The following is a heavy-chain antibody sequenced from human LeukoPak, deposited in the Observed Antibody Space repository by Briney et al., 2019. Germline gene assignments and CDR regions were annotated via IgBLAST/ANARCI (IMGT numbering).Heavy chain of an antibody. J-gene: IGHJ3*02. Sequence: SETLSLTCTVSGGSISSYYWSWIRQPPGEGLEWIGYIYYSGSTNYNPSLKSRVTISVDTSKNQFSLKLSSVTAADAAVYYCASGVMLAAFDIWGQGTMVTVSS. D-gene: IGHD3-16*01. CDR3: ASGVMLAAFDI. CDR2: IYYSGST. CDR1: GGSISSYY. V-gene: IGHV4-59*01.